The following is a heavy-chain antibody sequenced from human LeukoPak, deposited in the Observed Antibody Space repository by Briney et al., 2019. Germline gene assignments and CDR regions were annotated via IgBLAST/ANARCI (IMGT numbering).Heavy chain of an antibody. J-gene: IGHJ6*02. D-gene: IGHD3-10*01. Sequence: PSETLSLTCAVYGGSFSDYYWSWIRQPPGKGLEWIGEINHSGSTNYNPSLKSRVTISVDTSKNQFSLKLSSVTAADTAVYYCARGNITMVRGVILYYYYYGMDVWGQGTTVTVSS. CDR3: ARGNITMVRGVILYYYYYGMDV. CDR1: GGSFSDYY. CDR2: INHSGST. V-gene: IGHV4-34*01.